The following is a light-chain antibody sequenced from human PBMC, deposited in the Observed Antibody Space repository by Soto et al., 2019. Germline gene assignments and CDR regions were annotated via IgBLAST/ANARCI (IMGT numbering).Light chain of an antibody. V-gene: IGLV1-44*01. J-gene: IGLJ2*01. CDR3: AAWDDSLSGVV. CDR2: SND. Sequence: QSVLTQPPSASGTPGQRVTISCSGSTSNIGSNTVTWYQQFPGAAPRLLIHSNDQRPSGVPDRFSGSKSGTSASLVISGLRSEDEADYYCAAWDDSLSGVVFGGGTQLTVL. CDR1: TSNIGSNT.